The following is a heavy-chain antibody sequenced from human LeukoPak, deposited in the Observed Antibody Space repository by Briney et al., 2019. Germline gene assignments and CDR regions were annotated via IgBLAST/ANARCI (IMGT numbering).Heavy chain of an antibody. Sequence: ASVKVSCKASGYTFTGYYMHWVRQAPGQGLEWMGWINPNSGGTNYAQRFQGRVTMTRDTSISTAYVELRRLRCDDTAVCYCARDYCSGGSCYLGAFDIWGQGTMVTVSS. CDR2: INPNSGGT. J-gene: IGHJ3*02. CDR1: GYTFTGYY. CDR3: ARDYCSGGSCYLGAFDI. V-gene: IGHV1-2*02. D-gene: IGHD2-15*01.